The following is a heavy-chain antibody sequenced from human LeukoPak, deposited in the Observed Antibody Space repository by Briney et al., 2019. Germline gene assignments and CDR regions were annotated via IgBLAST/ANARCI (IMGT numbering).Heavy chain of an antibody. CDR3: ASIKWIQLAATDDAFDI. V-gene: IGHV4-39*01. J-gene: IGHJ3*02. Sequence: SETLSLTCTVSGGSISSSSYYWGWIRQPPGKGLEWIGSIYYSGSTYYNPSLKSRVTISVDTSKNQFSLKLSSVTAADTAVYYCASIKWIQLAATDDAFDIWGQGTMVTVSS. CDR1: GGSISSSSYY. D-gene: IGHD5-18*01. CDR2: IYYSGST.